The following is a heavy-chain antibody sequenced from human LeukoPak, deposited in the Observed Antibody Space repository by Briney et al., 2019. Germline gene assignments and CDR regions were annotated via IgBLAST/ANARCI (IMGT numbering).Heavy chain of an antibody. V-gene: IGHV4-38-2*02. CDR2: IYHSGST. J-gene: IGHJ5*02. CDR1: GYSISSGYY. D-gene: IGHD2-21*02. Sequence: SETLSLTCSVSGYSISSGYYWGWIRQPPGKGLEWIGSIYHSGSTYYNPSLKSRVTISVDTSKNQFSLKLSSVTAADTAVYFCARDRISVTDPPNWFDPWGQGTLVTVSS. CDR3: ARDRISVTDPPNWFDP.